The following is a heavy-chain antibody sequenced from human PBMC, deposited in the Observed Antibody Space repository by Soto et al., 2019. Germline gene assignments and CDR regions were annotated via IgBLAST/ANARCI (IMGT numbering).Heavy chain of an antibody. J-gene: IGHJ5*02. CDR3: ARKYYDFWSGYYVGFDWFDP. Sequence: SETLSLTCAVYGGSFSGYYWSWIRQPPGRGLEWIGEINHSGSTNYNPSLKSRVTISVDTSKNQFSLKLSSVTAADTAVYYCARKYYDFWSGYYVGFDWFDPWGQGTLVTAPQ. D-gene: IGHD3-3*01. V-gene: IGHV4-34*01. CDR2: INHSGST. CDR1: GGSFSGYY.